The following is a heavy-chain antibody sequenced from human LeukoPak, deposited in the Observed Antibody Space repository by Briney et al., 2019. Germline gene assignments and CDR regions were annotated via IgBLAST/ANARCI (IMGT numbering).Heavy chain of an antibody. CDR3: ASDNSSRGDDWFDP. Sequence: SVKVSCKASGGTFSSYAISWVRQAPGQGLEWMGGIIPIFGTANYAQKFQGRVTITADKSTSIAYMELSSLRSEDTAVYYCASDNSSRGDDWFDPWGQGTLVTVSS. J-gene: IGHJ5*02. CDR2: IIPIFGTA. CDR1: GGTFSSYA. V-gene: IGHV1-69*06. D-gene: IGHD6-13*01.